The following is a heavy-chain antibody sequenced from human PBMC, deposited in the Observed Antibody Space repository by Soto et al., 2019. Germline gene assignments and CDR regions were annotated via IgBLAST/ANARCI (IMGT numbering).Heavy chain of an antibody. CDR1: GFTFSSYA. CDR3: EKGTEWYSSSWTLDY. V-gene: IGHV3-23*01. CDR2: ISGSGGST. J-gene: IGHJ4*02. Sequence: VGSLRLSCAASGFTFSSYAMSWVRQAPGKGLEWVSAISGSGGSTYYADSVKGRFTISRDNSKNTLYLQMNSLRAEDTAVYYCEKGTEWYSSSWTLDYWGQGTLVTVSS. D-gene: IGHD6-19*01.